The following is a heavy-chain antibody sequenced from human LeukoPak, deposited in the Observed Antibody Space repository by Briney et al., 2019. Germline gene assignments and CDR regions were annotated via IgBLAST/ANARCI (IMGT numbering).Heavy chain of an antibody. CDR1: GGSISSYY. Sequence: SETLSLTCTVSGGSISSYYWSWIRQPPGKGLEWIGYIHYSGRTNYNPSLKSRVSISLDMSKNQFSLRLGSVTAADTAVYYCAREWTPYFDYWGQGTLVTVSS. CDR3: AREWTPYFDY. CDR2: IHYSGRT. D-gene: IGHD3/OR15-3a*01. J-gene: IGHJ4*02. V-gene: IGHV4-59*01.